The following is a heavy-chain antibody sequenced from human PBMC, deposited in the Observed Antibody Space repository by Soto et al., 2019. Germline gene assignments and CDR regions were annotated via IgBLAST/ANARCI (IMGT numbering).Heavy chain of an antibody. CDR2: IYPDTGGT. CDR3: ARAETYYPGNTFDY. J-gene: IGHJ4*02. CDR1: GYTFNTYG. Sequence: ASVKVSCKTSGYTFNTYGINWVRQAPGQGLEWMGWIYPDTGGTNYAQKFQGWVTMTRDTSISTAYMELSGLKSDDTAVYYCARAETYYPGNTFDYWGQGALVTVSS. V-gene: IGHV1-2*04. D-gene: IGHD1-1*01.